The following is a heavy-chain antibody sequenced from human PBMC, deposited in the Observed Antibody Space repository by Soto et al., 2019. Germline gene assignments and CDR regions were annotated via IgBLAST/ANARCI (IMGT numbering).Heavy chain of an antibody. Sequence: EVPLVESGGGLVQPGGSLKLSCAASGFTFSGSAMHWVRQASGKGLEWVGRIRSKANSYATAYAASVKGRFTISRDDSKNTAYLQMNSLKTEDTAVYYCMRGMDVWGQGTTVTVSS. CDR1: GFTFSGSA. CDR2: IRSKANSYAT. J-gene: IGHJ6*02. CDR3: MRGMDV. V-gene: IGHV3-73*02.